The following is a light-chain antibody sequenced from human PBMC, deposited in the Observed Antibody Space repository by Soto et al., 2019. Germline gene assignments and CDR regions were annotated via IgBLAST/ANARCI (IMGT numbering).Light chain of an antibody. CDR3: QSYESSLSGWV. J-gene: IGLJ3*02. CDR1: SSNIGAGYD. V-gene: IGLV1-40*01. CDR2: GNS. Sequence: QSVLTQPPSVSGAPGQRVTISCTASSSNIGAGYDVHWYQQLPGTVPKLLIYGNSNRPSGVPDRFSGSKSGTSASLAITGLQAEDEADYYCQSYESSLSGWVFGGGTKVTVL.